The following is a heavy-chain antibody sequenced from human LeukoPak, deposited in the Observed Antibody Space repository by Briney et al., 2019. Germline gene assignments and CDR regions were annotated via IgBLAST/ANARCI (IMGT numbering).Heavy chain of an antibody. Sequence: GGSLTLTCPASGFTYSQAWMSSLRQPPAKGLDWVGRVKRKSDGGTTDYAAPVKGRFTISRDVSKNTLDLQMNSLKTEDTAVYYCSTGTGRTDFDYWGQGTLVTVSS. CDR2: VKRKSDGGTT. CDR1: GFTYSQAW. D-gene: IGHD1-1*01. CDR3: STGTGRTDFDY. J-gene: IGHJ4*02. V-gene: IGHV3-15*01.